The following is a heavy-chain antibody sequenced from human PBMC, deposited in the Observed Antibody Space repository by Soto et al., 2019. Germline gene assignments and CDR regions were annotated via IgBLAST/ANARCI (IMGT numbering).Heavy chain of an antibody. D-gene: IGHD3-9*01. CDR3: ARGNGSYDNGVFDY. CDR1: GGSFSGYY. Sequence: QVQLQQWGAGLLKPSETLSLTCAVYGGSFSGYYWSWIRQPPGKGLEWMGEINHSGSTNYKPSLKSRVTISVDTSKNQFSLKLSSVTAADTAVYYCARGNGSYDNGVFDYWGQGTLVTVSS. CDR2: INHSGST. V-gene: IGHV4-34*01. J-gene: IGHJ4*02.